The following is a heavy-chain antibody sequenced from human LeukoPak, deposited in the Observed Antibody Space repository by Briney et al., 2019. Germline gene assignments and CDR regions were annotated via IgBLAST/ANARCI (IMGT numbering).Heavy chain of an antibody. CDR2: ISDDGSNK. CDR1: GFTFSSYG. D-gene: IGHD2-2*01. V-gene: IGHV3-30*18. CDR3: AKDIVVVPAARAYYYGMDV. J-gene: IGHJ6*02. Sequence: GGSLRLSCAASGFTFSSYGMHWVRQAPGKGLEWVAVISDDGSNKYYADSVKGRFTISRDNSKNTLYLQMNSLRAEDTAVYYCAKDIVVVPAARAYYYGMDVWGQGTTVTVSS.